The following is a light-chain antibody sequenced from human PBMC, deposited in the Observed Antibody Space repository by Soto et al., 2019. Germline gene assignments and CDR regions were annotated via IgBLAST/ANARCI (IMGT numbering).Light chain of an antibody. CDR3: QQYNDWPTWT. CDR2: GAS. Sequence: ETVLTQSPATLSVSPGERVTLSCRASQSVRSNLAWYQQRPGQAPRLLISGASTRATGIPARFSGSGSGTEFTLTISSLQSEDFAIYYCQQYNDWPTWTFGQGTKVDIK. V-gene: IGKV3-15*01. CDR1: QSVRSN. J-gene: IGKJ1*01.